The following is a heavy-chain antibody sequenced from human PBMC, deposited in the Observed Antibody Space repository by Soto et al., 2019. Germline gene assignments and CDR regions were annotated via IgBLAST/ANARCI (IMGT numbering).Heavy chain of an antibody. CDR3: VKDRAVGRSWNDAFDV. CDR1: GLTFNSNY. V-gene: IGHV3-64D*06. D-gene: IGHD6-13*01. Sequence: GGSLRLSCSASGLTFNSNYMHWVRRTPGEGLEFVSMITSNGEITYYADSVKGRFTISRDNSKNTLYLQMSSLRPEDTGVYYCVKDRAVGRSWNDAFDVWGHGTMVTVSS. CDR2: ITSNGEIT. J-gene: IGHJ3*01.